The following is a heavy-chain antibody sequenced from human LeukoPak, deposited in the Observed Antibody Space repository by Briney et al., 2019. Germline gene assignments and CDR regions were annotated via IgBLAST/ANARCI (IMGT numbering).Heavy chain of an antibody. CDR2: IYYSGST. V-gene: IGHV4-59*08. J-gene: IGHJ4*02. CDR3: ARQGYDYVWGSYRAFDY. CDR1: GGSFSGYY. Sequence: SETLSLTCAVYGGSFSGYYWSWIRQPPGKGLEWIGYIYYSGSTNYNPSLESRVTIFADTSKNQFSLKLSSVTAADTAVYYCARQGYDYVWGSYRAFDYWGQGTLVTVSS. D-gene: IGHD3-16*02.